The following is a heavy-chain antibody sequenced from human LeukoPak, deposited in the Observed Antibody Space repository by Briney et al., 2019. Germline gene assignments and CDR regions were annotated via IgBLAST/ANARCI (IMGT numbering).Heavy chain of an antibody. J-gene: IGHJ4*02. Sequence: PGGSLRLSCAASGFTFSSYWMSWVRQAPGKGLEWVSYISSSGSTIYYADSVKGRFTISRDNAKNSLYLQMNSLRAEDTAVYYCARDRGYDSSGYSYAYFDYWGQGTLVTVSS. CDR3: ARDRGYDSSGYSYAYFDY. D-gene: IGHD3-22*01. CDR1: GFTFSSYW. V-gene: IGHV3-48*04. CDR2: ISSSGSTI.